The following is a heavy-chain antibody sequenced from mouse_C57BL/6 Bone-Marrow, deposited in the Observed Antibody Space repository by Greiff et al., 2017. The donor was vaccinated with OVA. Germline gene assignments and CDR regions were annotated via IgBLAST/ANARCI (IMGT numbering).Heavy chain of an antibody. CDR2: IHPNSGST. CDR1: GYTFTSYW. V-gene: IGHV1-64*01. CDR3: ARSMCGYFPHYYAMDY. Sequence: QVQLQQPGAELVKPGASVKLSCKASGYTFTSYWMHWVKQRPGQGLEWIGMIHPNSGSTNYNEKFKSKATLTVDKSSSTAYMQLSSLTSEDSAVYYCARSMCGYFPHYYAMDYWGQGTSVTVSS. J-gene: IGHJ4*01. D-gene: IGHD2-3*01.